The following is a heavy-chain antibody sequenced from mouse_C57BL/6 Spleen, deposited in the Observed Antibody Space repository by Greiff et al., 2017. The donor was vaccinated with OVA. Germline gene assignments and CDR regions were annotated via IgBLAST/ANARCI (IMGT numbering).Heavy chain of an antibody. J-gene: IGHJ3*01. CDR3: ASGFYPFAY. CDR1: GYTFTSYW. D-gene: IGHD2-1*01. CDR2: IDPSDSYT. V-gene: IGHV1-50*01. Sequence: QVQLQQPGAELVKPGASVKLSCKASGYTFTSYWMQWVKQRPGQGLEWIGEIDPSDSYTNYNQKFKGKATLTVDTSSSTAYMQLSSLTSEDSADYYCASGFYPFAYWGQGTLVTVSA.